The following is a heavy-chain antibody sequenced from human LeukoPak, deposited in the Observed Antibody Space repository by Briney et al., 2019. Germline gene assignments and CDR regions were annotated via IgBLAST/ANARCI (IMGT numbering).Heavy chain of an antibody. J-gene: IGHJ5*02. D-gene: IGHD3-22*01. CDR1: GFTFSTYA. CDR3: AKGFYYKGSGYWTS. Sequence: GGSLRLSCAASGFTFSTYAMSWVRQAPGKGLEWVSAVRGSGGDTYYADSVEGRFTISRDNSKNTLYLQMNSLRAEDTARYYCAKGFYYKGSGYWTSWGRGT. V-gene: IGHV3-23*01. CDR2: VRGSGGDT.